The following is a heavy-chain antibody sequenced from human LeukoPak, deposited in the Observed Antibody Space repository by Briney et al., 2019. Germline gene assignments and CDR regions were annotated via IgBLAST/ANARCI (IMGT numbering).Heavy chain of an antibody. J-gene: IGHJ5*02. Sequence: PGGSLRLSCAASGFTFDNYAMTWVRQAPGKGLEWVSSISGIGGTAYYAGSVKGRFTISRDNSKNSLYLQMNSLRAEDTAVYHCAKVLSGLSPFDPWGQGTLVTVSS. CDR1: GFTFDNYA. CDR2: ISGIGGTA. CDR3: AKVLSGLSPFDP. D-gene: IGHD2/OR15-2a*01. V-gene: IGHV3-23*01.